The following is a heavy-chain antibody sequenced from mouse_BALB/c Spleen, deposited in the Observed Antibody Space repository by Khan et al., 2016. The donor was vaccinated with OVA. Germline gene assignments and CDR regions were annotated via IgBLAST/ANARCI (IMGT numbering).Heavy chain of an antibody. CDR3: TRGRAY. J-gene: IGHJ3*01. D-gene: IGHD3-3*01. Sequence: EVKLLESGPGLVKPSQSLSLTCTVTGYSLTSDYAWNWIRQFPGNQLEWMGYISNSGSTSYTPSLKSRISITRDTSKNPFFLQLNAVTTEDTATYYCTRGRAYWGQGTLVTVSA. V-gene: IGHV3-2*02. CDR2: ISNSGST. CDR1: GYSLTSDYA.